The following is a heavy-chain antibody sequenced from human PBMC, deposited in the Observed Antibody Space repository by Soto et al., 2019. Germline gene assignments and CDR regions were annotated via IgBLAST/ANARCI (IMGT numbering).Heavy chain of an antibody. CDR1: GFTFSPYG. D-gene: IGHD5-12*01. CDR3: AKREGYGVVDY. Sequence: EVQLLESGGGLVPPGGSLRLSCAAYGFTFSPYGMSWFRQAQGTGLEWVSGISGSGGDTYYADSVKGRFTTSRDNAKNSLYLHRISLRAEDTAVYYCAKREGYGVVDYWGQGTLVTVSS. J-gene: IGHJ4*02. V-gene: IGHV3-23*01. CDR2: ISGSGGDT.